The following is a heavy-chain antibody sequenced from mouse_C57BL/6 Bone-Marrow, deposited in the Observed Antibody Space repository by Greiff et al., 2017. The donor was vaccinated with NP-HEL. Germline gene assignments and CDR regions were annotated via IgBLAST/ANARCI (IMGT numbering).Heavy chain of an antibody. V-gene: IGHV14-4*01. CDR1: GFNIKDDY. J-gene: IGHJ3*01. Sequence: EVQVVESGAELVRPGASVKLSCTASGFNIKDDYMHWVKQRPEQGLEWIGWIDPENGDTEYASKFQGKATITADTSSNTAYLQLSSLTSEDTAVYYCTRGGYDYDFSWFAYWGQGTLVTVSA. D-gene: IGHD2-4*01. CDR3: TRGGYDYDFSWFAY. CDR2: IDPENGDT.